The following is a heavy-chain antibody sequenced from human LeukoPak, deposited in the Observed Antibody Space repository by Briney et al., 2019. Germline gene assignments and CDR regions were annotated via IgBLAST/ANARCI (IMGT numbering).Heavy chain of an antibody. V-gene: IGHV4-34*01. D-gene: IGHD3-9*01. CDR3: ARAPLLRYFDWLSTGGAFDI. CDR2: INHSGST. J-gene: IGHJ3*02. Sequence: PSETLSLTCAVYGGSFSGCYWSWIRQPPGKGLEWIGEINHSGSTNYNPSLKSRVTISVDTSKNQFSLKLSSVTAADTAVYYCARAPLLRYFDWLSTGGAFDIWGQGTMVTVSS. CDR1: GGSFSGCY.